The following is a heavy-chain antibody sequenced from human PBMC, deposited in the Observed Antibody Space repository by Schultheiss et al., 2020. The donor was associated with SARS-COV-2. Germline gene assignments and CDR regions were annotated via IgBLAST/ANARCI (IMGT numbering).Heavy chain of an antibody. D-gene: IGHD3-22*01. CDR2: MNPNSGNT. CDR1: GYTFTSYD. Sequence: ASVKVSCKASGYTFTSYDINWVRQATGQGLEWMGWMNPNSGNTGYAQKFQGRVTMTRNTSISTAYMELRSLRSDDTAVYYCARENGYYYDSSGDGNWFDPWGQGTLVTVSS. CDR3: ARENGYYYDSSGDGNWFDP. V-gene: IGHV1-8*01. J-gene: IGHJ5*02.